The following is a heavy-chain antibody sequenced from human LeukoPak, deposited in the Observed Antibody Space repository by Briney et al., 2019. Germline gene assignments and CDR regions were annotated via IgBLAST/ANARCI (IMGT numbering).Heavy chain of an antibody. Sequence: SETLSLTCAVYGGSFSGYYWSWIRQPPGKGLEWIGEINHSGSTNYNPSLKSRVTISVDTSKNQFSLKPSSVTAADTAVYYCARVGNYDFWSGSETYFDYWGQGTLVTVSS. J-gene: IGHJ4*02. V-gene: IGHV4-34*01. D-gene: IGHD3-3*01. CDR2: INHSGST. CDR3: ARVGNYDFWSGSETYFDY. CDR1: GGSFSGYY.